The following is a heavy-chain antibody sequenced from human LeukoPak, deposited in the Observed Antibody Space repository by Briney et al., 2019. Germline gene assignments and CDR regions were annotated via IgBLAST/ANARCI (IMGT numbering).Heavy chain of an antibody. J-gene: IGHJ3*02. CDR1: GFAFSSCG. D-gene: IGHD1-26*01. Sequence: WGSLRLSCAASGFAFSSCGIHWVRQAPGKGLEWVALISEDGSIKFYADSVKGRFTISGDNSKNTLYLQMNSLGAEDTAAYYCAKEVGARDAFDIWGQGTLVTVSP. CDR3: AKEVGARDAFDI. CDR2: ISEDGSIK. V-gene: IGHV3-30*18.